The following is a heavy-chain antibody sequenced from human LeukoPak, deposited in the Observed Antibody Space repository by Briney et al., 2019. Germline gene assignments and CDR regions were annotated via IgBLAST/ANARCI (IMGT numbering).Heavy chain of an antibody. CDR1: GFTFSSYW. CDR2: INTDGSST. D-gene: IGHD3-10*01. J-gene: IGHJ6*03. V-gene: IGHV3-74*01. Sequence: GGSLRLSCAASGFTFSSYWRHWVRQAPGKGLVWVSRINTDGSSTSYADSVKGRFTISRDNAKNTLYLQMNSLRAEDTAVYYCAFGSGREGYMDVWGKGTTVTVSS. CDR3: AFGSGREGYMDV.